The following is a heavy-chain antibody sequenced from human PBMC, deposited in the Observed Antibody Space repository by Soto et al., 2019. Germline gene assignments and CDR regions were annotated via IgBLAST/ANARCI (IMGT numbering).Heavy chain of an antibody. CDR2: ISYDGSNK. Sequence: QVQLVESGGGVVQPGRSLRLSCAASGLSFRSYVMHRVRQAPGKGLEWVAVISYDGSNKNYADSVKGRFTISRDNSKNTLYLQTNSLRPEDTAVYYCAWQWLGTFDSWGQGILVTVSS. CDR3: AWQWLGTFDS. CDR1: GLSFRSYV. V-gene: IGHV3-30-3*01. D-gene: IGHD6-19*01. J-gene: IGHJ4*02.